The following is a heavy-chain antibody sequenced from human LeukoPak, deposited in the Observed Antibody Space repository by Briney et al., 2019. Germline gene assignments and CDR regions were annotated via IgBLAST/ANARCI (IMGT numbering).Heavy chain of an antibody. CDR1: GGTFSSYA. CDR2: IIPIFGTA. Sequence: ASVKVSCKASGGTFSSYAISWVRQAPGQGLEWMGGIIPIFGTANYAQKFQGRVTITADKSTSTAYMELSSLRSEDTAVYYCARDPGPWIQLWLGGARNYYYYMDVWGKGTTVTVSS. V-gene: IGHV1-69*06. CDR3: ARDPGPWIQLWLGGARNYYYYMDV. D-gene: IGHD5-18*01. J-gene: IGHJ6*03.